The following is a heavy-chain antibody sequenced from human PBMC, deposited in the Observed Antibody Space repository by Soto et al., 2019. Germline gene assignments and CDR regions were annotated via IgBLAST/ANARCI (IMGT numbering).Heavy chain of an antibody. Sequence: QVQLVQSGAEVKKPGSSVKVSCKASGGTFSSYAISWVRQAPGQGLEWMGGIIPIFGTANYAQKFQGRVTITADESTSTAYMELSSLRSEDTAVYYCAREGSGWTYYYYYGMDVWGQGTTVTGSS. CDR2: IIPIFGTA. CDR1: GGTFSSYA. D-gene: IGHD6-19*01. CDR3: AREGSGWTYYYYYGMDV. J-gene: IGHJ6*02. V-gene: IGHV1-69*01.